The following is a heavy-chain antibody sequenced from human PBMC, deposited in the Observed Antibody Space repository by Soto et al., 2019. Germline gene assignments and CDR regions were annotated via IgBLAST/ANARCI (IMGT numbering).Heavy chain of an antibody. V-gene: IGHV4-31*03. CDR1: GGSISRGGYY. Sequence: SETLSLTCTVSGGSISRGGYYWSWIRQHPGKGLEWIGYIYYSGSTYYNPSLKSRVTISVDTSKNQFSLKLSSVTAADTAVYYWASSRDSSGYYWIDYWGQGTLVTVSS. J-gene: IGHJ4*02. D-gene: IGHD3-22*01. CDR3: ASSRDSSGYYWIDY. CDR2: IYYSGST.